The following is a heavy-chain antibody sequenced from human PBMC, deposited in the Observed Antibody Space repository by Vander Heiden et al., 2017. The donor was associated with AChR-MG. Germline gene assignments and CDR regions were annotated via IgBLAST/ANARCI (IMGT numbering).Heavy chain of an antibody. CDR2: IIPIFGTA. V-gene: IGHV1-69*01. CDR3: ALRRDYYYGMDV. J-gene: IGHJ6*02. Sequence: QVQLVQSGAEVKKPGSSVKVSCEASGGTFSSYAISWVRQAPGQGIEWMGGIIPIFGTANYAQKFQGRVTITADESTSTAYMELSSLRSEDTAVYYCALRRDYYYGMDVWGQGTTVTVSS. CDR1: GGTFSSYA.